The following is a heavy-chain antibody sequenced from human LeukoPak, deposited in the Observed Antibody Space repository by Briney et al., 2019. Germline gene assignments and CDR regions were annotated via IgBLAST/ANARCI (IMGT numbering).Heavy chain of an antibody. J-gene: IGHJ4*02. Sequence: PGGSLRLSCAASGFTFSGSAMHWVRQASGKGLEWVGRIRTKSNNYATTYGASVKGRFTISRDDSKNTAYLQMNSLKTEDTAVYYCANYDYSGNYYVNYWGQGTLVTVSS. D-gene: IGHD3-22*01. V-gene: IGHV3-73*01. CDR2: IRTKSNNYAT. CDR3: ANYDYSGNYYVNY. CDR1: GFTFSGSA.